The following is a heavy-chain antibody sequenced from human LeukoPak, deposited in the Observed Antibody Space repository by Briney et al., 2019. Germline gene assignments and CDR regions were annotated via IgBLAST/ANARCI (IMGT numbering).Heavy chain of an antibody. CDR3: ARDYFDSSDYPQTYYYYYIVV. CDR1: GFTFSTYS. J-gene: IGHJ6*03. D-gene: IGHD3-22*01. V-gene: IGHV3-21*01. CDR2: ISSTSTFI. Sequence: PGGSLRLSCAASGFTFSTYSMNWVRQAPGKGLEWVASISSTSTFIYSADSVKGRFTISRDTAKNSLFLQMNSLRAEDTAIYYCARDYFDSSDYPQTYYYYYIVVWGKGTTVTVSS.